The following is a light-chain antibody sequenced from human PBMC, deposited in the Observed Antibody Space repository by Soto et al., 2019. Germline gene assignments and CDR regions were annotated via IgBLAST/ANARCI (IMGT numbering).Light chain of an antibody. J-gene: IGKJ1*01. V-gene: IGKV3D-20*01. Sequence: EIVMTQSPATLSLSPGERATLSCRASQTVSSNYLAWYQQKPGRAPRLLIYDASNRATGIPDRFSGSGSGTDFTLTISRLEPEDSAVYYCQQYGSSRTFGQGTKVDTK. CDR2: DAS. CDR1: QTVSSNY. CDR3: QQYGSSRT.